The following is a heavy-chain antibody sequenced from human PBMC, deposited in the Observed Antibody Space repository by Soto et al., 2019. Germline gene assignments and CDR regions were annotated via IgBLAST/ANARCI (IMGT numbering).Heavy chain of an antibody. Sequence: QVQLQQWGAGLLKPSETLSLTCAVYGGSFSGYYWSWIRQPPGKGLEWIGEINHSGSTNYNPSLKSRLTISVHTSKNQFSRKLSSVTAADTAVYYCASPRGLRTMVRGVIIPWGQGTLVTVSS. J-gene: IGHJ5*02. CDR2: INHSGST. CDR3: ASPRGLRTMVRGVIIP. D-gene: IGHD3-10*01. CDR1: GGSFSGYY. V-gene: IGHV4-34*01.